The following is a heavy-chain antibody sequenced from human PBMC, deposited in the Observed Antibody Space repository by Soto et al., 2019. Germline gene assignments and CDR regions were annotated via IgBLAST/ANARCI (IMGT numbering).Heavy chain of an antibody. J-gene: IGHJ4*02. Sequence: QVQLEQSGAEVKKAGASVKVSYKASGYTFTSYGISWVRQAPGQGLEWMGWISAYNGNTNYAQKLQGRVTMTTDTSRSTAYMELRSLRSNDTAVYYCARAPLGPIFGVVDRPVDYCSQGTLVTVSS. V-gene: IGHV1-18*01. D-gene: IGHD3-3*01. CDR2: ISAYNGNT. CDR1: GYTFTSYG. CDR3: ARAPLGPIFGVVDRPVDY.